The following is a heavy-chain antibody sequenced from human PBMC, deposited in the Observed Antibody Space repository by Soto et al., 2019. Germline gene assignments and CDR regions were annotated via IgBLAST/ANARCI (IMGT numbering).Heavy chain of an antibody. V-gene: IGHV4-34*01. Sequence: SETLSLTCAVYGGSFSGYYWSWIRQPPGKGLEWIGEINHSGSTNYNPSLKSRVTISVDTSKNQFSLKLSSVTAADTAVYYCARIPATDFWSGYFRITGFFDPWGQGTLVTVSS. CDR2: INHSGST. J-gene: IGHJ5*02. CDR3: ARIPATDFWSGYFRITGFFDP. CDR1: GGSFSGYY. D-gene: IGHD3-3*01.